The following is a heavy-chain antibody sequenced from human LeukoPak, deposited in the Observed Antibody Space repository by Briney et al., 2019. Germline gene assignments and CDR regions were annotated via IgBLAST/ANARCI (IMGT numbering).Heavy chain of an antibody. CDR2: ISSSSSYI. J-gene: IGHJ6*02. CDR3: ARDHYDSSGYYPYYYYYYGMDV. Sequence: GGSLRLSCAASGFTFSSYSTNWVRQAPGKGLEWVSSISSSSSYIYYADSVKGRFTISRDNAKNSLYLQMNSLRAEDTAVYYCARDHYDSSGYYPYYYYYYGMDVWGQGTTVTVSS. CDR1: GFTFSSYS. D-gene: IGHD3-22*01. V-gene: IGHV3-21*01.